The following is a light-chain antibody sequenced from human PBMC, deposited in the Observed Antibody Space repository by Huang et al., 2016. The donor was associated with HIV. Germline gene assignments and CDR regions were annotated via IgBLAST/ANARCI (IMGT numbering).Light chain of an antibody. CDR1: QSVGNY. J-gene: IGKJ4*01. CDR3: QQRSSGVT. CDR2: DTS. V-gene: IGKV3-11*01. Sequence: IVLTQSPATLSWYPGERVTLSCRDSQSVGNYIAWHQQHPGQCPKLLIYDTSTRATGTPVRFSGSGSGTDFTLTISSLESEDFAVYYCQQRSSGVTFGGGTKV.